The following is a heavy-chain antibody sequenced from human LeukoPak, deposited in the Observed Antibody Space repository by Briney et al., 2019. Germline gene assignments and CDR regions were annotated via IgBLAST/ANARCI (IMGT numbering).Heavy chain of an antibody. CDR3: ARDSHRNRKDIVVVPAAPIRLFDY. V-gene: IGHV3-7*01. D-gene: IGHD2-2*01. J-gene: IGHJ4*02. CDR2: IKQDGSEK. Sequence: GGSLRLSCAASGFTFSSYWMHWVRQAPGKGLEWVANIKQDGSEKYYVDSVKGRFTISRDNAKNSLYLQMNSLRAEDTAVYYCARDSHRNRKDIVVVPAAPIRLFDYWGQGTLVTVSS. CDR1: GFTFSSYW.